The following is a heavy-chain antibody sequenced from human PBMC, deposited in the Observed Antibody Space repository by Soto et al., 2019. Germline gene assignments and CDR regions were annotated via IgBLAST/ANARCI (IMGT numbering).Heavy chain of an antibody. CDR2: ISGSGGST. V-gene: IGHV3-23*01. D-gene: IGHD3-16*02. CDR1: GFTFSSYA. J-gene: IGHJ4*02. Sequence: EVQLLESGGGLVQPGGSLRLSCAASGFTFSSYAMSGVRQAPGKGLELVSAISGSGGSTYYADSVKGRFPISRDNPKNTLYLHMKSLRAAYKAVYYCAKDRRVIGFLDYWGQGTLVTVSS. CDR3: AKDRRVIGFLDY.